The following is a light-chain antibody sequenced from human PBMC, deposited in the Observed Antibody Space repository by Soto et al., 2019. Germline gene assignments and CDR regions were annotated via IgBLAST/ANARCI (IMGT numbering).Light chain of an antibody. Sequence: DIQMTQSPSTLSASVGDRVTITCRASQSISNWLAWYQQKPGKAPKLLIYKASSLESGVPSRFSGSGSGTESTLTISSLQPDDFATYYCQQYNSSFGQGTKVDIK. J-gene: IGKJ2*01. V-gene: IGKV1-5*03. CDR3: QQYNSS. CDR1: QSISNW. CDR2: KAS.